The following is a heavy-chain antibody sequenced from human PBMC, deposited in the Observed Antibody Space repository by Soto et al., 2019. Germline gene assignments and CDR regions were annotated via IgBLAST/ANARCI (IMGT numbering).Heavy chain of an antibody. CDR1: GFTFDTYA. CDR3: AKDPIIVLTPWFDP. Sequence: GGSLRLSCAASGFTFDTYAMSWVRQAPGKGLEWVSAISGSGGRTYYADSVEGRFTISRDNSKSTLYLQMNRLRVEDTAVYYCAKDPIIVLTPWFDPWGQGTLVTVSS. J-gene: IGHJ5*02. CDR2: ISGSGGRT. V-gene: IGHV3-23*01. D-gene: IGHD2-2*01.